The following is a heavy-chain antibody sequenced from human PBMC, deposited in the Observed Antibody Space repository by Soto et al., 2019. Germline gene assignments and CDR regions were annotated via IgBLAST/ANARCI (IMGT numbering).Heavy chain of an antibody. D-gene: IGHD3-3*01. CDR3: ARGGGGITIFGVVITYYYYYYGMDV. J-gene: IGHJ6*02. CDR2: MNPNSGNT. CDR1: GYTFTSYD. Sequence: VASVKVSCKASGYTFTSYDINWVRQATGQGLEWMGWMNPNSGNTGYAQKFQGRVTMTRNTSISTAYMELSSLRSEDTAVYYCARGGGGITIFGVVITYYYYYYGMDVWGQGTTVTVSS. V-gene: IGHV1-8*01.